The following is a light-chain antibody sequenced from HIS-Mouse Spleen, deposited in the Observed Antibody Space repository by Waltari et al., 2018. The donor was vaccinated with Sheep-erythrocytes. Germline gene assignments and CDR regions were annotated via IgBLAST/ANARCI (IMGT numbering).Light chain of an antibody. J-gene: IGLJ3*02. CDR2: EVS. CDR1: SSHVGGYNY. Sequence: QSALTQPPSASGSPGQSVTISCPGTSSHVGGYNYVSWYQQHPGKAPKLMIYEVSKRPAGVPDRVSGLQAEEEADYYCRSYAGSNNGVCGGGTKLPVL. V-gene: IGLV2-8*01. CDR3: RSYAGSNNGV.